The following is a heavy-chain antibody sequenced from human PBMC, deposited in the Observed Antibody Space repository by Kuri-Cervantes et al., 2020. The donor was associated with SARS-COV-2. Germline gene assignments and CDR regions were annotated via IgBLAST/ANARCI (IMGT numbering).Heavy chain of an antibody. J-gene: IGHJ6*02. CDR1: GFIFGDYT. CDR2: IASDGGGT. V-gene: IGHV3-43*01. Sequence: GESLKISCAASGFIFGDYTMHWVRQAPGKALEWVALIASDGGGTFCADSVKGRFTISRDNSKDSLYLEMTSLRIEDTALYYCVKGVHFYYYGMDVWGQGTTVTVSS. CDR3: VKGVHFYYYGMDV.